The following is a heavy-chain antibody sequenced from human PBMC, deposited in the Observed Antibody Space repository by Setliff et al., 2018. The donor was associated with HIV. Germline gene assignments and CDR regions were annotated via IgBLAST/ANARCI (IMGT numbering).Heavy chain of an antibody. J-gene: IGHJ3*02. Sequence: ASVKVSCKASGYTFTAYYMHWVRQAPGQGLEWMGRINPNSGGTNYAQKFQGRVTMTRDTSISTVYMELSRLRSDDTAVYYCASKLYCTNGVCLDAYGIWGQGTMVTV. D-gene: IGHD2-8*01. CDR1: GYTFTAYY. CDR2: INPNSGGT. CDR3: ASKLYCTNGVCLDAYGI. V-gene: IGHV1-2*06.